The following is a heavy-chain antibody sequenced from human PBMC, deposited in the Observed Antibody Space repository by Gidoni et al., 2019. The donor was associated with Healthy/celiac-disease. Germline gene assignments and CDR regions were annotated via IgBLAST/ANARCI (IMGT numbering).Heavy chain of an antibody. V-gene: IGHV3-72*01. CDR2: TRNKANSYTT. Sequence: EVQLVESGGGLLQPGGSLRLSCAASGCTLSDHYMDWVRQAPGQGLEWVSRTRNKANSYTTEYAASVKGRFTISRDDSKNSLYLQMNSLKTEDTAVYYCARGRFEEWERYLDYWGQGTLVTVSS. D-gene: IGHD1-26*01. CDR1: GCTLSDHY. J-gene: IGHJ4*02. CDR3: ARGRFEEWERYLDY.